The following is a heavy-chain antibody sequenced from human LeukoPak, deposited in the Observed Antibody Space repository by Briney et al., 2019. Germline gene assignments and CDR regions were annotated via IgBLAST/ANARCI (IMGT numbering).Heavy chain of an antibody. CDR1: GFTFSSYS. CDR3: ARRNVKSYCSSTSCLDY. D-gene: IGHD2-2*01. Sequence: GGSLRLSCAASGFTFSSYSMNWVRQAPGKGLEWVSSISSSSSYIYYADSVKGRFTISRDNAKNSLYLQMNSLRAEDTAVYYCARRNVKSYCSSTSCLDYWGQGTLVTVSS. V-gene: IGHV3-21*01. J-gene: IGHJ4*02. CDR2: ISSSSSYI.